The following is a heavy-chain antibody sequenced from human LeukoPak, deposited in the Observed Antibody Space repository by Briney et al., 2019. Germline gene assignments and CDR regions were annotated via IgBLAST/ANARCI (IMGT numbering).Heavy chain of an antibody. J-gene: IGHJ4*02. V-gene: IGHV3-49*04. CDR3: SYSGYNDC. Sequence: GGSLRLSCTASGFTFGDYALSWVRQAPGKGLEWVGFIRSKAYGGTTEYAASVKGRFTISRDDSKSIAYLQMNSLKTEDTAVYYCSYSGYNDCWGQGTLVTVSS. CDR2: IRSKAYGGTT. CDR1: GFTFGDYA. D-gene: IGHD1-14*01.